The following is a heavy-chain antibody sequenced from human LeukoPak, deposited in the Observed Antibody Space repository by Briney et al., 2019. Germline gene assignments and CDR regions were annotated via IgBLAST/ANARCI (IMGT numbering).Heavy chain of an antibody. CDR2: INNRGST. J-gene: IGHJ4*02. D-gene: IGHD5-18*01. Sequence: PSETLSLTCAVYGESFSGYYWSWLRQPPGKGLEWIGEINNRGSTNYNPSLKSRVTISVDTSKNQFSLKLSSVTAADTAVYYCARSRLPEQRGYLESDYWGQGTLVTVSS. V-gene: IGHV4-34*01. CDR3: ARSRLPEQRGYLESDY. CDR1: GESFSGYY.